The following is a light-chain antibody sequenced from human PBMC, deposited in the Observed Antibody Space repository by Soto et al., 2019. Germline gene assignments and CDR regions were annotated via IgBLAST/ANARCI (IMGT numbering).Light chain of an antibody. Sequence: QPVLTQSPSASASLGASVKLTCTLSSGHSSYAIAWHQQQPEKGPRYLMKLDSDGSHTKGDAIPDRFSGSSSGAERYLTISGLQSEDEADYYCQTWGTGIHLVFGGGTKLTVL. CDR3: QTWGTGIHLV. CDR1: SGHSSYA. J-gene: IGLJ2*01. CDR2: LDSDGSH. V-gene: IGLV4-69*01.